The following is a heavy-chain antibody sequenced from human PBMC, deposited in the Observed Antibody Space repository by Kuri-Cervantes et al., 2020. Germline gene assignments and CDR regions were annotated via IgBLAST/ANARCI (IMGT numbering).Heavy chain of an antibody. V-gene: IGHV3-7*01. CDR2: IKQDGSEK. CDR3: ARLPPEGPWSYYGMDV. J-gene: IGHJ6*02. D-gene: IGHD1-14*01. Sequence: GGSLRLSCAASGFTFSSYWMSWVRQAPGKGLEWVANIKQDGSEKYYVDSVKGRFTISRDNAKNSLYLQMNSLRAEDTAVYYCARLPPEGPWSYYGMDVWGQGTTVTVSS. CDR1: GFTFSSYW.